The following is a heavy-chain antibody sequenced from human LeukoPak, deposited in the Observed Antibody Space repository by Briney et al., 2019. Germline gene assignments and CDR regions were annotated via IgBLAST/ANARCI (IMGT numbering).Heavy chain of an antibody. CDR2: IKQDGSET. Sequence: GGSLRLSCAASGFTLSSHWMGWVRQAPGKGLEWVANIKQDGSETYYVGSVKGRFTISRDNAKNSLYLQMNSLGVDDTAVYYCASDSFDYWGQGTLVTVSS. CDR1: GFTLSSHW. CDR3: ASDSFDY. V-gene: IGHV3-7*01. J-gene: IGHJ4*02.